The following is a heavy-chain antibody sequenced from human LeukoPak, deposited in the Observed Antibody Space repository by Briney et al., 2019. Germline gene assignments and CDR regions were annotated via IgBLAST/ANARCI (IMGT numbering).Heavy chain of an antibody. V-gene: IGHV4-4*07. CDR1: GGSISSYY. D-gene: IGHD4-17*01. Sequence: PSETLSLTCTVSGGSISSYYWSWIRQPAGQGLEWIGRIYTSGSTNYNPSLKSRVTMSVDTSKNQFSLKLSSVTAADTAVYYCARDTASYGDPYYFDYWGQGTLVTVSS. J-gene: IGHJ4*02. CDR3: ARDTASYGDPYYFDY. CDR2: IYTSGST.